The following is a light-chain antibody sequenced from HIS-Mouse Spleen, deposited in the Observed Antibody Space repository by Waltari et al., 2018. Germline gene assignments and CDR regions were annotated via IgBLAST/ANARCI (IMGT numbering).Light chain of an antibody. V-gene: IGLV2-14*01. CDR3: SSYTSSSTLV. J-gene: IGLJ3*02. Sequence: QSALTQPVSVSGSPGQSITISCPGTSSDVGGYNYVSWYQQHPGKAPKLMIYEVSNRPSGVSNRFSGSKSGNTASLTISGLQAEDEADYYCSSYTSSSTLVFGGGTKLTVL. CDR2: EVS. CDR1: SSDVGGYNY.